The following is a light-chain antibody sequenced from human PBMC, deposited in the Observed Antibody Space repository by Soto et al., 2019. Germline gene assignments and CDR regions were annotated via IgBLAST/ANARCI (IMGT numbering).Light chain of an antibody. Sequence: EIVLTQSPGTLSLSPGERATLSCRASQSVSSSYLAWYQQKPGQAPRLLIFGASSRATGIPDRFSGCGSGTDFTLTINRLEPEDFAVYYCQQYGSSFWTFGQGTKVELK. CDR2: GAS. CDR3: QQYGSSFWT. J-gene: IGKJ1*01. V-gene: IGKV3-20*01. CDR1: QSVSSSY.